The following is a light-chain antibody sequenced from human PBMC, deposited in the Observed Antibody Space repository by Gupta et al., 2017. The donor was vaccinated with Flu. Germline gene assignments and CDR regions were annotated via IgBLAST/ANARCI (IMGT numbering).Light chain of an antibody. CDR3: CSFGAASF. CDR2: DVY. V-gene: IGLV2-11*01. Sequence: QSAVTQPRSVSGSPGQSVAISCTGTSSDVGAYNYVSWYQQHPGKAPKLIIYDVYKRPSGVPDRFTGSKSGNTASLTISGLQPEDEADYHCCSFGAASFFGGGTKLTVL. J-gene: IGLJ2*01. CDR1: SSDVGAYNY.